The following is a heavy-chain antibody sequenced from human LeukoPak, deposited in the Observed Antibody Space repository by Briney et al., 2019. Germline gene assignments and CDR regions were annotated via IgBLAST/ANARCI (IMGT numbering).Heavy chain of an antibody. CDR1: GGSFSGYY. D-gene: IGHD2-21*02. J-gene: IGHJ3*02. CDR2: INHSGST. Sequence: SETLSLTCAVYGGSFSGYYWSWIRQPPGKGLEWIGEINHSGSTNYNPSLKSRVTISVDTSKNQFSLKLSSVTAADTAVYYYARGGLIVVVTAIRGAFDIWGQGTMVTVSS. CDR3: ARGGLIVVVTAIRGAFDI. V-gene: IGHV4-34*01.